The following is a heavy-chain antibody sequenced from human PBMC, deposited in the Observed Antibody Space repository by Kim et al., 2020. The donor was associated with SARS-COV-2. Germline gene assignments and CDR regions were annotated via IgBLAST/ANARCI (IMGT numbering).Heavy chain of an antibody. CDR2: IIPIFGTA. J-gene: IGHJ3*02. D-gene: IGHD3-22*01. CDR3: ATPAALTMIVGGNAFDI. V-gene: IGHV1-69*13. Sequence: SVKVSCKASGGTFSSYAISWVRQAPGQGLEWMGGIIPIFGTANYAQKFQGRVTITADESTSTAYMELSSLRSEDTAVYYCATPAALTMIVGGNAFDIWGQGTMVTVSS. CDR1: GGTFSSYA.